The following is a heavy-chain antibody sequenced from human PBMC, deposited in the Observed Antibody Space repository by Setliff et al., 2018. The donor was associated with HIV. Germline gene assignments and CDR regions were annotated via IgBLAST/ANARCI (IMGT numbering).Heavy chain of an antibody. V-gene: IGHV5-51*01. D-gene: IGHD3-22*01. CDR1: GYSFTSYW. CDR3: ARAPNSPYYSNVWYADH. CDR2: IYPADSDT. Sequence: GESLTISCKASGYSFTSYWIGWVRQMPGKGLEWMGIIYPADSDTRYSPSFQGQVTVSADKSIGTAYLQWNSLKASDTALYFCARAPNSPYYSNVWYADHWGQGTLVTVSS. J-gene: IGHJ5*02.